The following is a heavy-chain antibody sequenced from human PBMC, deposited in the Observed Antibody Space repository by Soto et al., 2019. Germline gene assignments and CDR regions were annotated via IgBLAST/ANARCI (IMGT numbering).Heavy chain of an antibody. CDR3: AGGGGYDYKFGY. V-gene: IGHV1-8*01. D-gene: IGHD5-12*01. CDR2: MNPNSGNT. J-gene: IGHJ4*02. CDR1: AYTFTSYD. Sequence: QVQLVQSGAEVKKPGASVKVSCKASAYTFTSYDINWVRQAPGQGLEWMGWMNPNSGNTGYAQKFQGRVIITRNTSISTAYTEVSSLRFEDTAVYYCAGGGGYDYKFGYWGQGTLVTVSS.